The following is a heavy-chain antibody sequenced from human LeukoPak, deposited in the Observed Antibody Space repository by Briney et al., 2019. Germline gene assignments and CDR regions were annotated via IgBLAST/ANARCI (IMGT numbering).Heavy chain of an antibody. V-gene: IGHV4-59*01. D-gene: IGHD1-26*01. J-gene: IGHJ4*02. Sequence: SETLSLTCTVSGGSISSYYWSWIRQPPGKGLEWIGYIYYSGSTTYSPSLKSRVTISINTSKNQFSLKLTSVTAADTAVYYCARGRSGSYCVDYWGQGTLVTVSS. CDR2: IYYSGST. CDR3: ARGRSGSYCVDY. CDR1: GGSISSYY.